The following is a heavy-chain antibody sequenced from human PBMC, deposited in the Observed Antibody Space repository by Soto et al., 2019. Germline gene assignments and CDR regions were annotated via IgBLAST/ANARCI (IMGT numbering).Heavy chain of an antibody. V-gene: IGHV3-23*01. CDR1: GFTFSSYA. Sequence: EVQLLESGGGLVQPGGSLRLSCAASGFTFSSYAMSWVRQAPGKGLEWVSSISTSGGSTYDAASVKGRFTLPRDKSNNPLSPQMNRLRAEDTAVYYCSLSDRYYGMDVWGLGTTVTVSS. J-gene: IGHJ6*02. CDR3: SLSDRYYGMDV. CDR2: ISTSGGST.